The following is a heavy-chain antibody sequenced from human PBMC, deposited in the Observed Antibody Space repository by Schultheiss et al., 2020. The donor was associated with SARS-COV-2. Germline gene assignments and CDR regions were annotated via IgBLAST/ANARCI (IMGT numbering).Heavy chain of an antibody. CDR3: ARGGSLDY. Sequence: SQTLSLTCTVSGGSISSYYWSWIRQPPGKGLEWIGYIYYSGSTNYNPSLKSRVTISVDTSKNQFSLKLSSVTAADTAVYYCARGGSLDYWGQGTLVTVSS. CDR1: GGSISSYY. CDR2: IYYSGST. D-gene: IGHD1-26*01. J-gene: IGHJ4*02. V-gene: IGHV4-59*12.